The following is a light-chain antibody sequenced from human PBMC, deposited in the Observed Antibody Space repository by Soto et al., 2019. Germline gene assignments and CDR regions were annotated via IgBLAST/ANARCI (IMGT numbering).Light chain of an antibody. CDR3: QLGG. CDR2: GAS. CDR1: QRITGTY. Sequence: PGERATLSCRASQRITGTYLAWYQQKPGQAPRLLIYGASNRATGIPDRFSGGGSGTDFTLTISRLEPEDFAVYYCQLGGFGQGTKVEIQ. V-gene: IGKV3-20*01. J-gene: IGKJ1*01.